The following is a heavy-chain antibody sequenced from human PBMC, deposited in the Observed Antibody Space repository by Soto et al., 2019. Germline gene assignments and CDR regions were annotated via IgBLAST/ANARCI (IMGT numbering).Heavy chain of an antibody. CDR2: ISAYNGDT. D-gene: IGHD3-10*01. CDR3: ARDWRPPYSGSGSHYPDH. CDR1: GYTFATYG. V-gene: IGHV1-18*01. Sequence: QVQLVQSGGEVKKPGASVKVSCRASGYTFATYGINWVRQAPGQGPEWMGWISAYNGDTNYAQKFQGRVTLTTDTPPSTAYMELRSLRSDDTAVYYCARDWRPPYSGSGSHYPDHWGQGTLVTVSS. J-gene: IGHJ5*02.